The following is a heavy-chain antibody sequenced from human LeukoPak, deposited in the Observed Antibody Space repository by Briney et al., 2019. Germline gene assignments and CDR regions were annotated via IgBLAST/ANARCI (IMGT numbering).Heavy chain of an antibody. J-gene: IGHJ6*03. CDR2: IYTSGST. CDR3: ARLQEDRNYYYYYYMDV. V-gene: IGHV4-4*09. Sequence: SETLSLTCTVSGGSISSYYWSWPRQPPGKGLEWIGYIYTSGSTNYNPSLKSRVTISVDTSKNPFSLKLSSVTAADTAVYYCARLQEDRNYYYYYYMDVWGKGTTVTVSS. CDR1: GGSISSYY.